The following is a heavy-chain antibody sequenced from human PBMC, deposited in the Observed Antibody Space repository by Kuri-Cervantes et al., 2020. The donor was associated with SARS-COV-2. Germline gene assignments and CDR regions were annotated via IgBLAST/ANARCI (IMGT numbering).Heavy chain of an antibody. CDR3: ATQRCSNGVCYSNEAFDI. CDR1: GDTFTYRR. D-gene: IGHD2-8*01. Sequence: SVKVSCKASGDTFTYRRLHWVRQAPGQALEWMGWITSFNGNTEYAQKVLDRVTITTDRSINTAYMELSSLRSEDTAMYYCATQRCSNGVCYSNEAFDIWGQGTMVTVSS. J-gene: IGHJ3*02. V-gene: IGHV1-45*02. CDR2: ITSFNGNT.